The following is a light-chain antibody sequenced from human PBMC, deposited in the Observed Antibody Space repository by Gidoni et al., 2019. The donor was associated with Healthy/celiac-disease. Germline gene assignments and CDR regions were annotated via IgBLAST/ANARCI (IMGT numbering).Light chain of an antibody. Sequence: QSVLTQPPSASGTPGPRVTISWSGSSSHIGSNTVNWYQQLPGTAPKLLIYSNNQRPSGVPDRFSGPKSGTSASLAISGLQSEDEADYYCAAWDDSLNGRVFGGGTKLTVL. CDR3: AAWDDSLNGRV. V-gene: IGLV1-44*01. CDR2: SNN. J-gene: IGLJ2*01. CDR1: SSHIGSNT.